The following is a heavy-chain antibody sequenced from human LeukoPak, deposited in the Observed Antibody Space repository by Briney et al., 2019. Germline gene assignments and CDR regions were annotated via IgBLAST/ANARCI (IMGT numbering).Heavy chain of an antibody. CDR1: GGSISSRNW. V-gene: IGHV4-4*02. CDR3: AREQSSHFDY. Sequence: SGTLSLTCAVSGGSISSRNWWSWVRQPPVKGLEWIGEIYHSGSTNYSPSLKSRVTISVDKSKNQISLNLSSVTAADTAVYYCAREQSSHFDYWGQGTLVTVSS. CDR2: IYHSGST. J-gene: IGHJ4*02.